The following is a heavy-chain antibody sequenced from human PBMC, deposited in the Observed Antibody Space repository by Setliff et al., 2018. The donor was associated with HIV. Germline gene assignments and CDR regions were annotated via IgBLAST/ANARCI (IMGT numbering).Heavy chain of an antibody. V-gene: IGHV5-51*01. D-gene: IGHD3-22*01. J-gene: IGHJ3*02. CDR2: IYPGDSDT. Sequence: PGESLKISCKGSGYSFFSYWIGWVRQMPGKGLEWMGIIYPGDSDTKYSPSFRGQVIISADKSIDTAYLQWGSLKASDTAIYYCVRPLISAGDGFDIWGQGTKVTV. CDR1: GYSFFSYW. CDR3: VRPLISAGDGFDI.